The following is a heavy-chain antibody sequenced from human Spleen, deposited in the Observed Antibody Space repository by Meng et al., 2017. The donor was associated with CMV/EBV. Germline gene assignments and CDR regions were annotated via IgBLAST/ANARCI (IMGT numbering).Heavy chain of an antibody. J-gene: IGHJ4*02. CDR3: ARGRGQWLVFDY. D-gene: IGHD6-19*01. Sequence: ASVKVSCKASGYTFTDYHIHWVRQAPGQGLEWMGWINPNSGGTDYAQKFQGRVTMTRDTSITTAYMELSRLRSDDTAVYYCARGRGQWLVFDYWGQGTLVTVSS. V-gene: IGHV1-2*02. CDR1: GYTFTDYH. CDR2: INPNSGGT.